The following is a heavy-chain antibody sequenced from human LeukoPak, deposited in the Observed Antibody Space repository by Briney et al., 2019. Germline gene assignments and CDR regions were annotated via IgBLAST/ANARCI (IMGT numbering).Heavy chain of an antibody. J-gene: IGHJ4*02. CDR3: ATLVATTQFDY. CDR2: IQQDGSEK. Sequence: GGSLRLSCAGSGFTFSSYWMTWVRQAPGKGLEWVANIQQDGSEKYYVDSVKGRFTISRDNAKNSLYLQMNSLRVEDTAVYYCATLVATTQFDYWGQGTLVTVSS. D-gene: IGHD5-12*01. CDR1: GFTFSSYW. V-gene: IGHV3-7*01.